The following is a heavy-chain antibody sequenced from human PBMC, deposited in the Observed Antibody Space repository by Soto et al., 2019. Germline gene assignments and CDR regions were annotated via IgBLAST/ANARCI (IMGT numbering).Heavy chain of an antibody. CDR1: GFTFSSYA. V-gene: IGHV3-23*01. J-gene: IGHJ6*02. CDR2: ISGSGGST. Sequence: GGSLRLSCAASGFTFSSYAMSWVRQAPGKGLEWVSAISGSGGSTYYADSVKGRFTISRDNSKNTLYLQMNSLRAEDTAVYYCANDGTLYYYYGMDVWGQGTTVTVSS. CDR3: ANDGTLYYYYGMDV.